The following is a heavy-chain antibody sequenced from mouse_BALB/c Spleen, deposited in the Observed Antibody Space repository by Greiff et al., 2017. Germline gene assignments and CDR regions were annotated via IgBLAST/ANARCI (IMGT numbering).Heavy chain of an antibody. Sequence: VQLQQPGPELVKPGASVKISCKASGYSFTDYIMLWVKQSHGKSLEWIGNINPYYGSTSYNLKFKGKATLTVDKSSSTAYMQLNSLTSEDSAVYYCASHGYDGYFDVWGAGTTVTVSS. V-gene: IGHV1-39*01. CDR2: INPYYGST. CDR3: ASHGYDGYFDV. CDR1: GYSFTDYI. J-gene: IGHJ1*01. D-gene: IGHD2-2*01.